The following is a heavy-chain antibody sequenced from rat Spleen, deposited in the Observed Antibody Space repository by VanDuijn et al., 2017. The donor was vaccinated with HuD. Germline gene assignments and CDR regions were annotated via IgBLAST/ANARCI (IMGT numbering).Heavy chain of an antibody. CDR1: GFIFSDHY. CDR3: TTGDYGYTRLFAY. CDR2: ISYDGTAT. Sequence: EVQLVESDGGLVQPGRSLKLSCAASGFIFSDHYVAWVRQAPTKGLEWVASISYDGTATYYRDSVKGRFTISRDTAQNNLYLQMNSLRSEDTATYYCTTGDYGYTRLFAYWGQGTLVTVSS. V-gene: IGHV5-20*01. D-gene: IGHD1-9*01. J-gene: IGHJ3*01.